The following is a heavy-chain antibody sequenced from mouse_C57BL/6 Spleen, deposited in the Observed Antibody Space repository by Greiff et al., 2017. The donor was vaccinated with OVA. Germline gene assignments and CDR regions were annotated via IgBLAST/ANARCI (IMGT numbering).Heavy chain of an antibody. CDR2: IDPNSGGT. V-gene: IGHV1-72*01. CDR1: GYTFTSYW. CDR3: ARSIYYGNHYAMDY. Sequence: LVESGAELVKPGASVKLSCKASGYTFTSYWMHWVKQRPGRGLEWIGRIDPNSGGTKYNEKFKSKATLTVDKPSSTAYMQLSSLTSEDSAVYYCARSIYYGNHYAMDYWGQGTSVTVSS. D-gene: IGHD2-1*01. J-gene: IGHJ4*01.